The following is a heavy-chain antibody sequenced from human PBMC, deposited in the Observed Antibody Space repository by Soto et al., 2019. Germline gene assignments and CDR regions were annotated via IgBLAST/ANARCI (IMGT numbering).Heavy chain of an antibody. D-gene: IGHD6-13*01. J-gene: IGHJ1*01. Sequence: GGSLRLSCAASGFTFSSYSMNWVRQAPGKGLEWVSSISSSSSYIYYADSVKGRFTISRDNAKNSLYLQMNSLRAEDTAVYYCAREGWIAAAGTAYFQHWGQGTLVTVSS. CDR2: ISSSSSYI. CDR3: AREGWIAAAGTAYFQH. CDR1: GFTFSSYS. V-gene: IGHV3-21*01.